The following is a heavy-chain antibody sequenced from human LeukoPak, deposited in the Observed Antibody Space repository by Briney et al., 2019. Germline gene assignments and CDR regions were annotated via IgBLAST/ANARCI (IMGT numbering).Heavy chain of an antibody. CDR3: ARGYCSGGSCYSFDY. D-gene: IGHD2-15*01. CDR1: GVSISSYY. CDR2: ISYSGST. J-gene: IGHJ4*02. Sequence: PSETLSLTCTVSGVSISSYYWNWIRQSPGKGLEWIGHISYSGSTNYNPSLKSRVTMSVDTSRNQFSLKLSSVTAADTAVYYCARGYCSGGSCYSFDYWGQGTLVTVSS. V-gene: IGHV4-59*12.